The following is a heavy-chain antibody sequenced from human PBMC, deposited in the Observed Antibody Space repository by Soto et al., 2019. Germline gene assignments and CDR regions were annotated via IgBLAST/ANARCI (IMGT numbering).Heavy chain of an antibody. CDR3: AKXYQRITMIVPLGYYFDY. D-gene: IGHD3-22*01. CDR1: GFTFSGYA. J-gene: IGHJ4*02. V-gene: IGHV3-23*01. CDR2: ISGSGGST. Sequence: GESLRLSCAASGFTFSGYAMSWVRQAPGKGLEWVSAISGSGGSTYYADSVKGRFTISRDNSKNTLYLQMNSLRAEDTAVYYCAKXYQRITMIVPLGYYFDYWGQGTLVTVSS.